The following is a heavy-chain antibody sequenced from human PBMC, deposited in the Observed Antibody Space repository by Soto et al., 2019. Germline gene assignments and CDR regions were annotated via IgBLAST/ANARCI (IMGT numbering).Heavy chain of an antibody. J-gene: IGHJ4*02. D-gene: IGHD3-9*01. CDR2: ISYDGSNK. Sequence: QVQLVESGGGVVQPGRSLRLSCAASGFTFSSYAMHWVRQAPGKGLEWVAVISYDGSNKYYADSVKGRFTISRDNSKNTVYLQMNSLRAEDTAVYYCARDGTRTELVPAYFDYWGQGTLVTVSS. V-gene: IGHV3-30-3*01. CDR1: GFTFSSYA. CDR3: ARDGTRTELVPAYFDY.